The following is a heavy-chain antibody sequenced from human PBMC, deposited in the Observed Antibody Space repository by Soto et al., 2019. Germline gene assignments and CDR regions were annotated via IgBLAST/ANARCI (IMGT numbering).Heavy chain of an antibody. Sequence: GASLKISCKGVGYSLTSYWLVWVRPLPVEGLVWLGIIYPDDPDTRYNPSFQGHGTISADKAIGTAYLQWSSLKASDTAMYYGTRHWSRQALDPWDRGTLVTHSS. CDR2: IYPDDPDT. CDR3: TRHWSRQALDP. CDR1: GYSLTSYW. V-gene: IGHV5-51*01. J-gene: IGHJ4*02.